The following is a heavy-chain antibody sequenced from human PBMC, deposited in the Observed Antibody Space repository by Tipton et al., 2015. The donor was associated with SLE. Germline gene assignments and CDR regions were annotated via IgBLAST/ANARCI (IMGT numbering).Heavy chain of an antibody. V-gene: IGHV3-53*01. CDR2: IYSGGST. D-gene: IGHD3-10*01. Sequence: SLRLSCAASGFTFSSYAMSWVRQAPGKGLEWVSVIYSGGSTYYADSVKGRFTISRDNSKNTLYLQMNSLRAEDTAVYYCARGFGAFDYWGQGTLVTVSS. J-gene: IGHJ4*02. CDR1: GFTFSSYA. CDR3: ARGFGAFDY.